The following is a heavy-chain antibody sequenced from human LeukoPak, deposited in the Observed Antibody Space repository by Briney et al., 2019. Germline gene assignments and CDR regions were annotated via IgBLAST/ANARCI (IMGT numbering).Heavy chain of an antibody. V-gene: IGHV3-9*01. J-gene: IGHJ4*02. D-gene: IGHD6-19*01. Sequence: PGGSLRLSCAASGFTFDDYAMHWVRQAPGKGLEXXXGISWNSGSIGYADSVKGRFTISRDNAKNSLYLQMNSLRAEDTALYYCAKALDLAVAGFDYWGQGTLVTVSS. CDR3: AKALDLAVAGFDY. CDR1: GFTFDDYA. CDR2: ISWNSGSI.